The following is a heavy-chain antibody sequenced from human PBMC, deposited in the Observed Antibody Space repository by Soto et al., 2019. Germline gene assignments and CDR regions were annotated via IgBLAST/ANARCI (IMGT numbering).Heavy chain of an antibody. V-gene: IGHV3-23*01. CDR3: AKGLDGASLDF. Sequence: EVQLLESGGTLVQPGGSLRLSCVASGFTFSTHTMNWVRQAPGKGLEWVSRLTADSDDTSYADSIKGRFTISRDNSKNTLYLQMNSLRAEDTAMYYCAKGLDGASLDFWGQGALVTVSS. D-gene: IGHD1-1*01. CDR1: GFTFSTHT. CDR2: LTADSDDT. J-gene: IGHJ4*02.